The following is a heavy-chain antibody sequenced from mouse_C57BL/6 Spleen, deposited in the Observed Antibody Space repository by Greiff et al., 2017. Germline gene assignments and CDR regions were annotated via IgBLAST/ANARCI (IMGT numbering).Heavy chain of an antibody. J-gene: IGHJ2*01. CDR3: ARGGTMVTTNYFDY. CDR1: GYTFTSYG. D-gene: IGHD2-2*01. Sequence: QVQLQQSGAELARPGASVKLSCKASGYTFTSYGISWVKQRTGQGLEWIGEIYPRSGNTYYNEKFKGKATLTADKSSSTAYMELRSLTSEDSAVYFCARGGTMVTTNYFDYWGQGTTLTVSS. CDR2: IYPRSGNT. V-gene: IGHV1-81*01.